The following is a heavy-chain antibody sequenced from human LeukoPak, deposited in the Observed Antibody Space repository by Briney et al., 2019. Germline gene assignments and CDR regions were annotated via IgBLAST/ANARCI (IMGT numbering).Heavy chain of an antibody. CDR1: GYSISSGYY. CDR3: ARASENCSGGSCYPCFDY. Sequence: SETLSLTCSVSGYSISSGYYWGWIRQPPGKGPEWIGSVYHTGNTHYNPSLKSRATISVDTSKNQFSLKLSSVTAADTAVYYCARASENCSGGSCYPCFDYWGQGTLVTVSS. J-gene: IGHJ4*02. CDR2: VYHTGNT. V-gene: IGHV4-38-2*02. D-gene: IGHD2-15*01.